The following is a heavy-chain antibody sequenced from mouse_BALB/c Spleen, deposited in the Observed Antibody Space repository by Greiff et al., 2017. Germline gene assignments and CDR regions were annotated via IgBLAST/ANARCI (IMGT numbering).Heavy chain of an antibody. V-gene: IGHV1-54*01. CDR2: INPGSGGT. Sequence: QVQLQQSGAELVRPGTSVKVSCKASGYAFTNYLIEWVKQRPGQGLEWIGVINPGSGGTNYNEKFKGKATLTADKSSSTAYMQLSSLTSDDSAVYFCARDLDSSGWFAYWGQGTLVTVSA. J-gene: IGHJ3*01. D-gene: IGHD3-2*01. CDR3: ARDLDSSGWFAY. CDR1: GYAFTNYL.